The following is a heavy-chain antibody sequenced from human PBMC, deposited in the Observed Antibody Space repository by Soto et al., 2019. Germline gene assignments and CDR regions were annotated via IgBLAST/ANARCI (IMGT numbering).Heavy chain of an antibody. CDR3: ASAVLGYCSGVSCSGDY. CDR1: GFTVSSNY. Sequence: EVQLVESGGGLIQPGGSLRLSCAASGFTVSSNYMSWVRQAPGKGLEWVSVIVADGATYYADSVKGRFTISRDNSKNTLYLQMNSLRVEDTAIYFCASAVLGYCSGVSCSGDYWGQGTLVTVPS. V-gene: IGHV3-53*01. D-gene: IGHD2-15*01. J-gene: IGHJ4*02. CDR2: IVADGAT.